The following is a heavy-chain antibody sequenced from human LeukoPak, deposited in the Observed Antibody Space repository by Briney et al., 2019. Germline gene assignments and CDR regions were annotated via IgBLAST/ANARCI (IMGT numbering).Heavy chain of an antibody. J-gene: IGHJ1*01. CDR1: GFTFSSYA. CDR3: AKITYQLLSQFQH. CDR2: ISGSGGST. D-gene: IGHD2-2*01. Sequence: PGGSLRLSCAASGFTFSSYATSWVRQAPGKGLEWVSAISGSGGSTYYADSAKGRFTISRDNSKNTLYLQMNSLRAEDTAVYYCAKITYQLLSQFQHWGQGTLVTVSS. V-gene: IGHV3-23*01.